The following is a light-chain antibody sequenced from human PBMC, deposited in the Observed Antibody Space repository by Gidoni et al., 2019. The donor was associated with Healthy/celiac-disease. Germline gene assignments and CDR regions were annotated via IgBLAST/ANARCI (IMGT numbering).Light chain of an antibody. V-gene: IGLV2-18*02. CDR3: SSYTSSSNVV. CDR1: SSDGGSYNR. CDR2: EVS. Sequence: QSALTPPPSVSGSPGQSVTISCTGTSSDGGSYNRVSWYQQPPGTAPKLMIYEVSNRPSGVPDRFSGSKSGNTASLTISGLQAEDEADYYCSSYTSSSNVVFGGGTKLTVL. J-gene: IGLJ2*01.